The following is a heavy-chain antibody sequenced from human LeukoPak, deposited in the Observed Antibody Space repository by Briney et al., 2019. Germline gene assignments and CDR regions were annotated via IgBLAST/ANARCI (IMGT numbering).Heavy chain of an antibody. CDR1: GYTFTSYG. CDR2: ISAYNGNT. V-gene: IGHV1-18*04. CDR3: ARTLAYGSGSYSGYY. Sequence: ASVKVSCKASGYTFTSYGISWVRQAPGQGLEWMGWISAYNGNTNYAQKLQGRVTMTTDTSTSTAYIELRSLRSDDTAVYYCARTLAYGSGSYSGYYWGQGTLVTVSS. D-gene: IGHD3-10*01. J-gene: IGHJ4*02.